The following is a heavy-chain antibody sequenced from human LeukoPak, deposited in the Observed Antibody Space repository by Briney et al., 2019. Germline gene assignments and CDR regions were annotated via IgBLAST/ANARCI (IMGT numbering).Heavy chain of an antibody. J-gene: IGHJ6*02. V-gene: IGHV1-46*01. CDR3: ARELVQTTLSYYYYYGMDV. D-gene: IGHD1-1*01. Sequence: ASVKVSCKASGYTFTSYYMHWVRQAPGQGLEWRGIINPSGGSTSYAQKFQGRVTMTRDTSTSTVYMELSSLRSEDTAVYYCARELVQTTLSYYYYYGMDVWGQGTTVTVSS. CDR2: INPSGGST. CDR1: GYTFTSYY.